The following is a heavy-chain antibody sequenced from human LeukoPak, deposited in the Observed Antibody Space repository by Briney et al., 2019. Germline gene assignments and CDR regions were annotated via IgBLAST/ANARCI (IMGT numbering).Heavy chain of an antibody. J-gene: IGHJ5*01. CDR3: ARDLHWGERGATEPVLYWLDS. CDR2: VDPNTGGT. D-gene: IGHD3-16*01. V-gene: IGHV1-2*06. CDR1: GYTFTGHY. Sequence: ASVKVSCKASGYTFTGHYMNWVRQAPGQGLEWMGRVDPNTGGTKFAQRFQGRVTMTTDPSVTTAYMQLSSLTSADTAVYYCARDLHWGERGATEPVLYWLDSWGQGALVTVSS.